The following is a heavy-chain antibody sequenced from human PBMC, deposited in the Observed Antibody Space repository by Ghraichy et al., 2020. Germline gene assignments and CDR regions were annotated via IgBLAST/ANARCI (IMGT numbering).Heavy chain of an antibody. V-gene: IGHV1-18*01. J-gene: IGHJ4*02. CDR1: GYTFTSYG. Sequence: ASVKVSCKASGYTFTSYGISWVRQAPGQGLEWMGWISAYNGNTNYAQKLQGRVTMTTDTSTSTAYMELRSLRSDDTAGYYCARVAHSSGWYSLGGTLDYWGQGTLVTVSS. CDR3: ARVAHSSGWYSLGGTLDY. D-gene: IGHD6-19*01. CDR2: ISAYNGNT.